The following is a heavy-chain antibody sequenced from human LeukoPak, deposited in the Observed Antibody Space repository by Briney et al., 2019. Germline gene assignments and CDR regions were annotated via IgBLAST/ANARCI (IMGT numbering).Heavy chain of an antibody. D-gene: IGHD2-2*01. CDR3: ARHRSPSSLSFFDI. CDR1: GGSISSYY. CDR2: IYTIETT. V-gene: IGHV4-4*09. J-gene: IGHJ4*02. Sequence: RPSQTLSLTCTVFGGSISSYYWSWIRQPPGKGLEWIGYIYTIETTNFNPALRRRVNITIDTSKNQVSLRLSSVTAADTALYYCARHRSPSSLSFFDIWGQGMLVIVS.